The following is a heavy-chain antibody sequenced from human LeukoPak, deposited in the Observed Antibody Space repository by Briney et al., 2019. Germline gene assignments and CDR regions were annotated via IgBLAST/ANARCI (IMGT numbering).Heavy chain of an antibody. D-gene: IGHD3-10*01. CDR2: IYYSGST. J-gene: IGHJ4*02. V-gene: IGHV4-39*07. Sequence: SETLSLTCTVSGGSISSSSYYWGWIRQPPGKGLEWIGSIYYSGSTYYNPSLKSRVTISVDTSKNQFSLKLSSVTAADTAVYYCARGGKDYYGSGSYYNDYPFDYWGQGTLVTVSS. CDR1: GGSISSSSYY. CDR3: ARGGKDYYGSGSYYNDYPFDY.